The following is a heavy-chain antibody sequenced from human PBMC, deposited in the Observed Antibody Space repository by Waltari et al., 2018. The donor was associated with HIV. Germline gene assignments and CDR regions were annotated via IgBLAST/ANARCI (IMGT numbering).Heavy chain of an antibody. CDR1: GYPISRGYF. CDR3: AREWGTLMVAWFDP. D-gene: IGHD3-10*01. CDR2: MFHNGST. J-gene: IGHJ5*02. Sequence: QVQLQESGPGLVKPSETLSLPCAVSGYPISRGYFWGWNRQPPGKELEWIGSMFHNGSTYYNPSLKSRVTISVDTSKNQFSLKLSSVTSADTAIYYCAREWGTLMVAWFDPWGQGTLVTVSS. V-gene: IGHV4-38-2*02.